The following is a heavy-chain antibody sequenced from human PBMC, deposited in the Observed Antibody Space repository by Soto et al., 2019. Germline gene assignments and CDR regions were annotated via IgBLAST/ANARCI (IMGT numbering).Heavy chain of an antibody. D-gene: IGHD3-10*01. CDR1: GGSISSSNW. V-gene: IGHV4-4*02. CDR3: ARGGSYGSVSFLVD. CDR2: IYPSGST. Sequence: QVQLQESGPGLVKPSGTLSLTCAVSGGSISSSNWWSWVRRPPGKGLEWIGEIYPSGSTNYNPSLKRRVTISVDKSKTPFSLTLSSVTAAATAVYYCARGGSYGSVSFLVDWGQGTLVTVSS. J-gene: IGHJ4*02.